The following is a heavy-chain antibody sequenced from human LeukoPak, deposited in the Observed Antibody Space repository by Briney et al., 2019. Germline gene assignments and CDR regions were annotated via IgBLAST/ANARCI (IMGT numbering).Heavy chain of an antibody. D-gene: IGHD5-24*01. CDR2: INPNSGGT. Sequence: PMASVKVSCKASGYTFTGYYMHWVRQAPGQGLEWMGWINPNSGGTNYAQKFQGRVTMTRDTSISTAYMELSRLRSDDTAVYYCARALCEDGYICGYFDYWGQGTLVTVSS. CDR3: ARALCEDGYICGYFDY. V-gene: IGHV1-2*02. CDR1: GYTFTGYY. J-gene: IGHJ4*02.